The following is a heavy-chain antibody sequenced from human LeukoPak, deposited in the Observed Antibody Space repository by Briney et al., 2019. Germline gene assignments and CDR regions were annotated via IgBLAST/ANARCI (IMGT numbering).Heavy chain of an antibody. D-gene: IGHD3-10*01. CDR3: VRGGITMVRGVILAFDI. Sequence: GASVKVSCKASGYTFTSYYMHWVRQAPGQGLEWMGIINPSGGSTSYAQKFQGRVTMTRDTSTSTVYMELSSLRSEDTAVYYCVRGGITMVRGVILAFDIWGQGTMVTVSS. V-gene: IGHV1-46*01. CDR2: INPSGGST. CDR1: GYTFTSYY. J-gene: IGHJ3*02.